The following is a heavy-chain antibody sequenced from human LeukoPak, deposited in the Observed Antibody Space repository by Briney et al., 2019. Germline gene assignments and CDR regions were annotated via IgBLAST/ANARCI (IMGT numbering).Heavy chain of an antibody. CDR3: ARGVGGYSHTSPYYYYMDV. Sequence: ASVKVSCKAFGYTFTSNYMHWVRQAPGQGPEWMGVISPSGGSTTYAQKFQGRVTLTRDMSTSTVYMELSSLRSEDTAVYYCARGVGGYSHTSPYYYYMDVWGKGTTVTVSS. CDR2: ISPSGGST. CDR1: GYTFTSNY. V-gene: IGHV1-46*01. J-gene: IGHJ6*03. D-gene: IGHD3-22*01.